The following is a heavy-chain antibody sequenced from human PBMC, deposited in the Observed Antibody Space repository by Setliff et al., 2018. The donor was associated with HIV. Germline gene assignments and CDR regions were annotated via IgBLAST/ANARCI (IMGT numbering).Heavy chain of an antibody. Sequence: SETLSLTCTVPGVSISNYYWNWIRQPPGKGLEWIGSVSHSGITFYNPSLKSRVTISVDTSENQFSLNLKSVTAADTAIYFCARGPRPDYSGSGNYGFLDVWGRGTVVTVSS. J-gene: IGHJ2*01. CDR1: GVSISNYY. CDR2: VSHSGIT. V-gene: IGHV4-4*08. CDR3: ARGPRPDYSGSGNYGFLDV. D-gene: IGHD3-10*01.